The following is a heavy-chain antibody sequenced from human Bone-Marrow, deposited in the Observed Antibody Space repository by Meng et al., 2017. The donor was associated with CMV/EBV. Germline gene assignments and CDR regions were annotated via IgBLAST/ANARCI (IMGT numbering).Heavy chain of an antibody. Sequence: KVSCRASGYKFAAYYIPCVRQAPGHGLEWIGWTNPTTVDTNYAQKFQGRVTMTRATSITTAYIQVSSDDTAIYYCARSGGPSSYFDSWGQGTLVTVSS. CDR1: GYKFAAYY. CDR2: TNPTTVDT. J-gene: IGHJ4*02. V-gene: IGHV1-2*02. CDR3: ARSGGPSSYFDS. D-gene: IGHD2-15*01.